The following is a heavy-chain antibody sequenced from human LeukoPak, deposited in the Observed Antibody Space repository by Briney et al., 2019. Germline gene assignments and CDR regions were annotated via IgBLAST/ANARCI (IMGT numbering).Heavy chain of an antibody. J-gene: IGHJ3*02. D-gene: IGHD2-2*01. Sequence: PGGSLRLSCAASGFTFSSYWMSWVRQAPGKGLEWVANIKQDGSEKYYVDSVKGRFTISRDNAKNSLYLQMNSLRAEDTAVYYCARRSRSNTRDDAFDTWGQGTMVTVFS. CDR3: ARRSRSNTRDDAFDT. CDR1: GFTFSSYW. CDR2: IKQDGSEK. V-gene: IGHV3-7*01.